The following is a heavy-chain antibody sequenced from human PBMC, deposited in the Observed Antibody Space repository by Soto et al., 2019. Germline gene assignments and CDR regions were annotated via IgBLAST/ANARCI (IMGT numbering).Heavy chain of an antibody. CDR3: SRGMIPSRPIGY. J-gene: IGHJ4*02. Sequence: EVQLVESGGGLVKPGRSLRLSCTASGFTFGVYAMSWFRQAPGKGLEWVGFIRGKVYGETTDYAASVKGRFTISRDDSKSIAYLQMNSLRTEDTAVYYCSRGMIPSRPIGYWGQGTLVTVSS. D-gene: IGHD3-16*01. CDR2: IRGKVYGETT. V-gene: IGHV3-49*05. CDR1: GFTFGVYA.